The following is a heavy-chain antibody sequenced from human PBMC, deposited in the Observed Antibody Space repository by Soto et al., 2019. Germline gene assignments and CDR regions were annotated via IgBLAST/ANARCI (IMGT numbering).Heavy chain of an antibody. V-gene: IGHV3-23*01. Sequence: GGSLRLSCAASGFSFMKYAISWVRQAPGKGLEWVSGLSVSGGSTSSADSVKGRFAISRDNSRNTLYLQMNSLRDGDTAIYYCARGFSAGKGSPPDYWGQGTLVTVSS. J-gene: IGHJ4*02. CDR1: GFSFMKYA. D-gene: IGHD3-10*01. CDR2: LSVSGGST. CDR3: ARGFSAGKGSPPDY.